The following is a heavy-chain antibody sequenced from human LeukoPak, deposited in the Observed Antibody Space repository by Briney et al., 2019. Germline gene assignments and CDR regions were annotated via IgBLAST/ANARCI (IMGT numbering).Heavy chain of an antibody. Sequence: SETLSLTCTVSGGSISSSSYYWGWIRQPPGKGLEWIGSIYYSGSTYYNPSLKSRVTISVDTSKNQFSLKLSSVTAADTAVYYCASRGENGDYVVDYWGQGTLVTVSS. D-gene: IGHD4-17*01. CDR2: IYYSGST. V-gene: IGHV4-39*07. J-gene: IGHJ4*02. CDR1: GGSISSSSYY. CDR3: ASRGENGDYVVDY.